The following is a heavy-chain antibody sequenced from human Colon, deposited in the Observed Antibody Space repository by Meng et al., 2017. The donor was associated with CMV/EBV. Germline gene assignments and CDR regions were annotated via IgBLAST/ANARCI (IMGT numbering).Heavy chain of an antibody. CDR2: IYRGGPT. D-gene: IGHD6-19*01. CDR3: ASIGLAGTSIAVAGTSQGL. V-gene: IGHV3-53*01. CDR1: GFTVSSNY. J-gene: IGHJ4*02. Sequence: GESLKISCAASGFTVSSNYMSWVRQAPGKGLEWISIIYRGGPTYYAESVKGRFTISRDNAKNSLYLQMNSLRAEDTTVYYCASIGLAGTSIAVAGTSQGLWGQGTLVTVSS.